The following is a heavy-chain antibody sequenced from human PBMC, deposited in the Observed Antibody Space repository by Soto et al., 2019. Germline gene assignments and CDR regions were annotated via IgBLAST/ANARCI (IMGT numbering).Heavy chain of an antibody. D-gene: IGHD3-10*01. CDR2: IIPMLGMS. Sequence: QVQLVQSGAEVKKPGSSVKVSCTASGDTFNFYTISWVRQDPGQGLEWMGRIIPMLGMSNYAQNFQGRVTMIADKSTSTAYMELSSLRSEDTALYYCATNYGSGSAHFDNWGQGTLVTVSS. CDR1: GDTFNFYT. CDR3: ATNYGSGSAHFDN. J-gene: IGHJ4*02. V-gene: IGHV1-69*02.